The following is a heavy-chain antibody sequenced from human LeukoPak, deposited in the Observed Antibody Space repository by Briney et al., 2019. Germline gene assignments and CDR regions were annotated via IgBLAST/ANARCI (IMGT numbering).Heavy chain of an antibody. D-gene: IGHD3-22*01. CDR1: GFTVSSHC. CDR2: ICSGSST. CDR3: ARAINYYDSSGYGTYYFDY. V-gene: IGHV3-53*01. Sequence: GGSLRLSCAASGFTVSSHCMSWVRQAPEKGLEWVSVICSGSSTYYADSVKGRFTISRDNSKNTLFLQMNSLRAEDTAVYYCARAINYYDSSGYGTYYFDYWGQGALVTVSS. J-gene: IGHJ4*02.